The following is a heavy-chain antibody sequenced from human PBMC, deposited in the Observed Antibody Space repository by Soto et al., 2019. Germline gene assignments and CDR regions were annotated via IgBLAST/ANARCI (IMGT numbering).Heavy chain of an antibody. V-gene: IGHV1-18*04. CDR1: GYTFTNYG. Sequence: GASVKVSCKASGYTFTNYGITWVRQAPGQGLEWVAWVSAYTGNKKFAQKIQGRVTMTTDTSTRTAYMELRSLRSDDTAVYYCARGPICNITSCYRYHYFSMDVWGQGTTVTVSS. CDR2: VSAYTGNK. CDR3: ARGPICNITSCYRYHYFSMDV. D-gene: IGHD2-2*02. J-gene: IGHJ6*02.